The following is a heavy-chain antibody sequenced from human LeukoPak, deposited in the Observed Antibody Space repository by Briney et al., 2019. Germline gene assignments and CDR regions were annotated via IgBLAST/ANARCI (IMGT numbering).Heavy chain of an antibody. CDR3: ARAIEVGAMTPFDY. CDR2: IYHSGST. Sequence: PSETLSLTCTVSGYSISSGYYWGWLRQPPGKGLEWIGSIYHSGSTYYNPSLKSQVTISVDTSKNQFSLKLSSVTAADTAVYYCARAIEVGAMTPFDYWGQGTLVTVSS. CDR1: GYSISSGYY. D-gene: IGHD1-26*01. J-gene: IGHJ4*02. V-gene: IGHV4-38-2*02.